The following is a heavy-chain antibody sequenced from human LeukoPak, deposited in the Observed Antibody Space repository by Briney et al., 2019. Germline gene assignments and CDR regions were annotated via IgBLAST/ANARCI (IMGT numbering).Heavy chain of an antibody. CDR2: IRSNGDTT. Sequence: GGSLRLSCTASGFTFSSLAMTWVRQAPGKGLEWVSTIRSNGDTTYNADSVKGRFTISRDNSKNTLYLEMNSLRPEDTAVYYCATDGYIYFQYWGQGTLVTVSS. D-gene: IGHD5-24*01. CDR1: GFTFSSLA. CDR3: ATDGYIYFQY. J-gene: IGHJ4*02. V-gene: IGHV3-23*01.